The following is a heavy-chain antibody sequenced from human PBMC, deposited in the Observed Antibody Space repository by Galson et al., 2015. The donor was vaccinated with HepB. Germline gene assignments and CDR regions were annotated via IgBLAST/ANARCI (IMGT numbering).Heavy chain of an antibody. V-gene: IGHV3-64D*06. D-gene: IGHD1-26*01. Sequence: SLRLSCAASGSTFSNYAMHWVRQAPGKGLEYVSAVSSKEGSTYYADSVRGRFTISRDNSKNTLYLQLSSLRVEDTAVYYCVKGSNPPDNWGQGTLVTVSS. CDR2: VSSKEGST. CDR1: GSTFSNYA. CDR3: VKGSNPPDN. J-gene: IGHJ4*02.